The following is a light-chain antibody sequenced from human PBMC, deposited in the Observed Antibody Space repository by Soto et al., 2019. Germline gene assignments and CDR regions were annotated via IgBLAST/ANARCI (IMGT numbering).Light chain of an antibody. CDR1: SSDFGAYDY. V-gene: IGLV2-14*01. CDR3: TSYTATNTLV. Sequence: QSALTQPASVSGSPGQSITISCTGTSSDFGAYDYVYWYQQHPGKAPKVMIYEVFNRPSGVSNRFSGSKSGKTASLTISGLQTEDEADYYCTSYTATNTLVFGPGTKLTVL. J-gene: IGLJ1*01. CDR2: EVF.